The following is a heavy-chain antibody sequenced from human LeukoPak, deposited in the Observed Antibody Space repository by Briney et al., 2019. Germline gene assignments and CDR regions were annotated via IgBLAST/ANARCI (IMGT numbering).Heavy chain of an antibody. CDR2: ISPDSGYI. J-gene: IGHJ4*02. D-gene: IGHD6-13*01. CDR3: APFSAVTHYYFDY. Sequence: PGGSLRLSCAASGFTFSSHSLMWVRQAPGKGLEWVSSISPDSGYIYYADSVKGRFTISRDNAENPLFLQMNSLGAEDTAVYYCAPFSAVTHYYFDYWGQGTLVTVSS. V-gene: IGHV3-21*01. CDR1: GFTFSSHS.